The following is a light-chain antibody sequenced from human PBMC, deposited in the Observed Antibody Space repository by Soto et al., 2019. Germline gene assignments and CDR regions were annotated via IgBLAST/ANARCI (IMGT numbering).Light chain of an antibody. CDR2: GVS. CDR3: QQSYRKT. Sequence: EIELTQSTGTLSLYPGERATLSCRTSQRLASDYLAWYQQKPGQAPRLLLYGVSTRATGIPDRFSGSGSGTDFTLTISRLEPEDFAVYYCQQSYRKTFGQGTMVDI. J-gene: IGKJ1*01. V-gene: IGKV3-20*01. CDR1: QRLASDY.